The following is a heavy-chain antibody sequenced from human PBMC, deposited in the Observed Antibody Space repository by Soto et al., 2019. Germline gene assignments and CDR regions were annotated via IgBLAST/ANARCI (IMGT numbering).Heavy chain of an antibody. J-gene: IGHJ6*02. Sequence: ETLSLTCAVYGGSFSGYYWTWIRQPPGKGLEWIGEINHSGTINFNPSLKSRLTISLDTSKKHFSLKLSSVTDADTAAYYCARADRTLVTSYSLDVWGQGTTVTVSS. D-gene: IGHD2-21*02. CDR3: ARADRTLVTSYSLDV. V-gene: IGHV4-34*01. CDR1: GGSFSGYY. CDR2: INHSGTI.